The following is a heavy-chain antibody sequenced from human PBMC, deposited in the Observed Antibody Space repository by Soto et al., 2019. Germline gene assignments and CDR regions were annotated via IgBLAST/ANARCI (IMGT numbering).Heavy chain of an antibody. CDR1: GFNFTRYG. CDR2: ISAFNGDT. CDR3: ARESPSSVILGTTY. J-gene: IGHJ4*02. Sequence: QVQLVQSGAEVKKPGASVKVSCKASGFNFTRYGISWLRQAPGQGLEWMGWISAFNGDTKYAQRLQGRVSMTTDTSTDTANMELRSLRSDDTAVYYWARESPSSVILGTTYWGQGTLVSVS. V-gene: IGHV1-18*01. D-gene: IGHD6-19*01.